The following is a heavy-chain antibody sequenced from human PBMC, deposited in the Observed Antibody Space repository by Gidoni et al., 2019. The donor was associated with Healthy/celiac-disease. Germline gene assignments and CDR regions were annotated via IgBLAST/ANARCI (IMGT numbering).Heavy chain of an antibody. Sequence: EVQLLESGGGLVQPGGSLRLSCAASGFTFSSYAMSWVRQAPGKGLEWVSAISGSGGGTYYADSVKGRFTISRDNSKNTLYLQMNSLRAEDTAVYYCAKCVHSTSCYVAGYNWFDPWGQGTLVTVSS. CDR1: GFTFSSYA. CDR2: ISGSGGGT. D-gene: IGHD2-2*01. V-gene: IGHV3-23*01. CDR3: AKCVHSTSCYVAGYNWFDP. J-gene: IGHJ5*02.